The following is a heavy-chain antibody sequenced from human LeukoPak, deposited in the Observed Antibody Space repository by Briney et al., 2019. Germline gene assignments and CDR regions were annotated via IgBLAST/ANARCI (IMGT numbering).Heavy chain of an antibody. Sequence: GGSLRLSCAASGFTFVSYAITWVRQAPGKGLEWVSRGSSDGSTTTYADSVKGRFTISRDNGKNTLYLQMNSLRAEDTAVYYCARDADGPGSLIDYWGQGTLVTVSS. CDR1: GFTFVSYA. CDR2: GSSDGSTT. D-gene: IGHD2-8*01. V-gene: IGHV3-74*01. CDR3: ARDADGPGSLIDY. J-gene: IGHJ4*02.